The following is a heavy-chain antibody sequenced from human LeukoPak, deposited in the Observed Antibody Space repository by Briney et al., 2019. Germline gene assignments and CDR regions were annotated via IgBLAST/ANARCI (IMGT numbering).Heavy chain of an antibody. CDR2: ISTGGGSI. CDR1: GFTFSEYE. Sequence: GGSLRLSCVASGFTFSEYELNWVRQLPGKGLEWISHISTGGGSIHYADSVEGRFTISRDNAKNSVYLQMDSLRAEDTAVYYCARDRLYYYDSSGDFDYWGQGTLVTVSS. J-gene: IGHJ4*02. V-gene: IGHV3-48*03. D-gene: IGHD3-22*01. CDR3: ARDRLYYYDSSGDFDY.